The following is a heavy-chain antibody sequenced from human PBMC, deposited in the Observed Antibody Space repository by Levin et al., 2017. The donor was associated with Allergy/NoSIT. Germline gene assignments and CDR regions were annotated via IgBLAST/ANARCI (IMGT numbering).Heavy chain of an antibody. V-gene: IGHV4-61*02. CDR1: GGSISSGSYY. J-gene: IGHJ4*02. CDR2: IYTSGST. CDR3: ATSCRGVAGTRGRFDY. Sequence: PSETLSLTCTVSGGSISSGSYYWSWIRQPAGKGLEWIGRIYTSGSTNYNPSLKSRVTISVDTSKNQFSLKLSSVTAADTAVYYCATSCRGVAGTRGRFDYWGQGTLVTVSS. D-gene: IGHD6-19*01.